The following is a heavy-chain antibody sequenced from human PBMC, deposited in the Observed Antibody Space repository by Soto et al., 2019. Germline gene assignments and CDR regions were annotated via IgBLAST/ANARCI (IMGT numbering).Heavy chain of an antibody. Sequence: PGGALRLSCTASGFTFGDYAMSWVRQAPGKGLEWVGFIRSKAYGGTTEYAASVKGRFTISRDDSKSIAYLQMNSLKTEDTAVYYCTREVLEGGSDFDISGQGTMVPVS. CDR3: TREVLEGGSDFDI. CDR2: IRSKAYGGTT. V-gene: IGHV3-49*04. J-gene: IGHJ3*02. CDR1: GFTFGDYA. D-gene: IGHD3-16*01.